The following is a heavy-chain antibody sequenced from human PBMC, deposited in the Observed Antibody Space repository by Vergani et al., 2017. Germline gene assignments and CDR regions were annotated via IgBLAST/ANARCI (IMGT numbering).Heavy chain of an antibody. CDR1: GFTFSSYA. J-gene: IGHJ6*03. CDR3: AREKGPGYYYYMDV. Sequence: EVQLLESGGGLVQPGGSLRLSCAASGFTFSSYAMSWVRQAPGKGLEWVANIKQDGSEKYYVDSVKGRFTISRDNAKNSLYLQMNSLRAEDTAVYYCAREKGPGYYYYMDVWGKGTTVTVSS. V-gene: IGHV3-7*01. CDR2: IKQDGSEK.